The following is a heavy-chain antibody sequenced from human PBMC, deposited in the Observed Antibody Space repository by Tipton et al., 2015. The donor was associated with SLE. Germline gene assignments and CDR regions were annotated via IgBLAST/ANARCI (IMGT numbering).Heavy chain of an antibody. Sequence: TLSLTCTVSGASISSSSYYWVWFRQPPGKGLEWTGSVYYSGSTSYNPSLKSRVTISIDTSKRQFSLQLSSVTAADTAVYYCARDRADPRIEMVQGLGFDPWGQGTLVTVSS. CDR1: GASISSSSYY. V-gene: IGHV4-39*07. CDR3: ARDRADPRIEMVQGLGFDP. CDR2: VYYSGST. J-gene: IGHJ5*02. D-gene: IGHD3-10*01.